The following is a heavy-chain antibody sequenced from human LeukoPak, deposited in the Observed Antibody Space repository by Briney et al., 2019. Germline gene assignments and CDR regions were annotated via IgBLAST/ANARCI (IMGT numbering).Heavy chain of an antibody. Sequence: GGSLRLSCVASGFTFSSYAMSWVRQAPGKGLEWVSAISGSGGSTYYADSVKGRFTISRDNSKNTLYLQMNSLRAEDTAVYYCARGNVGIGFYWYFDLWGRGTLVTVSS. CDR2: ISGSGGST. CDR1: GFTFSSYA. V-gene: IGHV3-23*01. CDR3: ARGNVGIGFYWYFDL. D-gene: IGHD7-27*01. J-gene: IGHJ2*01.